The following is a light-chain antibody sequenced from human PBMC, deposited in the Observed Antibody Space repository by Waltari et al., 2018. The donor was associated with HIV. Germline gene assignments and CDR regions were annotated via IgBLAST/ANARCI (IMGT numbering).Light chain of an antibody. J-gene: IGLJ2*01. CDR3: CSYAGSYTLV. V-gene: IGLV2-11*01. Sequence: QSALTQPRSVSGSPGQSVTISCTGPSSDVGVYHSVSWYQQHPGKAPIRMIYDVSKRPSGVPDRFSGSKSGNTASLTISGLQAEDEADYYCCSYAGSYTLVFGGGTKLTVL. CDR2: DVS. CDR1: SSDVGVYHS.